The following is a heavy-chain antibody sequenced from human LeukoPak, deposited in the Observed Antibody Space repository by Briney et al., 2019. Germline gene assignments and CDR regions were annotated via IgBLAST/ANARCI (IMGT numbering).Heavy chain of an antibody. J-gene: IGHJ6*04. CDR3: AKDSLVVPALTRGMGV. Sequence: GGSLRLSCAASGFTFSRYAMSWVRQAPGKGLEWVSAISGGGGITYYADSVKGQFTISRDNSKNTLYLQMNSLRAEDTALYYCAKDSLVVPALTRGMGVWGKETTVTVSS. D-gene: IGHD2-2*01. CDR1: GFTFSRYA. CDR2: ISGGGGIT. V-gene: IGHV3-23*01.